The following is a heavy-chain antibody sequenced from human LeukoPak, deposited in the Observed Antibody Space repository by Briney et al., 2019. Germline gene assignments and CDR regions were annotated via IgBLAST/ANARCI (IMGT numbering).Heavy chain of an antibody. CDR2: IYYSGST. D-gene: IGHD3-22*01. J-gene: IGHJ5*02. V-gene: IGHV4-59*01. CDR1: GGSISSYY. CDR3: ARETYYYDSSGYYP. Sequence: PSETLSLTCTVSGGSISSYYWSWIRQPPGKGLEWIGYIYYSGSTNYNPSLKSRVTISVDTSKNQFSLQLSSVTAADTAVYYCARETYYYDSSGYYPWGQGTLVTVSS.